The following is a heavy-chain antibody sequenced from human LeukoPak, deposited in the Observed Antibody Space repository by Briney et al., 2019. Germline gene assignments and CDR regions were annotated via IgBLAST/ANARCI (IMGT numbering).Heavy chain of an antibody. CDR2: MFGGGGT. J-gene: IGHJ3*02. V-gene: IGHV3-66*02. CDR3: ARWESRSCSRAFEI. D-gene: IGHD1-26*01. Sequence: GGSLRLSCAASGFSVSTNYVSWFRQAPGKGLEWVSGMFGGGGTYYADSVKGRFAVSRDNSKNTLYLQMNSLRPEYTAMYYCARWESRSCSRAFEIWGLGTMVTVSS. CDR1: GFSVSTNY.